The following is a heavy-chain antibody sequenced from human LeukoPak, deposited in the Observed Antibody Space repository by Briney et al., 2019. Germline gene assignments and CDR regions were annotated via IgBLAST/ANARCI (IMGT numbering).Heavy chain of an antibody. D-gene: IGHD3-10*02. Sequence: PGGSLRLSCAASGFTFSSSVMNWVRQAPGKGLEWVSSIFDSGGDTYYANSVKGRFTISRDNSKNTVSLQMNSLRDEDTALYYCARDLHYYVAMDVWGQGTTVTVSS. CDR1: GFTFSSSV. V-gene: IGHV3-23*01. CDR2: IFDSGGDT. J-gene: IGHJ6*02. CDR3: ARDLHYYVAMDV.